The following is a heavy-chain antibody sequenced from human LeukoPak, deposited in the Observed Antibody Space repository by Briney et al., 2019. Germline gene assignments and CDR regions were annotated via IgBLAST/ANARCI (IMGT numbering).Heavy chain of an antibody. Sequence: SEPLSLTCTVSGGSITSYSWSWIRLPAGKGLEWIGRINPSGSTDYNPSLKSRLTMSLDTSKKHFSLNLNSVTAADTAVYYCARQQLKTMASFDSWGQGTLVTVSS. J-gene: IGHJ4*02. CDR3: ARQQLKTMASFDS. D-gene: IGHD4/OR15-4a*01. CDR2: INPSGST. CDR1: GGSITSYS. V-gene: IGHV4-4*07.